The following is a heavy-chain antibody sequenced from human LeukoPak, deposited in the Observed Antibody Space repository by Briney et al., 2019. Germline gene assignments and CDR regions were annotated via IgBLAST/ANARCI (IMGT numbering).Heavy chain of an antibody. J-gene: IGHJ4*02. D-gene: IGHD3-10*01. CDR2: IKQDGSER. Sequence: GGSLRLSCAASGFTFSGYWMSWVRQAPGKGLEWVANIKQDGSERYYVDSVKGRFTISRDNAKNSLYLQMNSLRAEDTAVYYCARGRRFGEFLPYYFDYWGQGTLVTVSS. CDR3: ARGRRFGEFLPYYFDY. V-gene: IGHV3-7*01. CDR1: GFTFSGYW.